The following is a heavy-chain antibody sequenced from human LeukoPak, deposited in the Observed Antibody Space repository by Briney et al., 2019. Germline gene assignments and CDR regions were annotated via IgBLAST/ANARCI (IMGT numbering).Heavy chain of an antibody. J-gene: IGHJ4*02. Sequence: GEPLQISCTGSGSFFINYWIAWVRPRTGKGLAWMGIIYPADSDTRYSPAYQGQVSVSADKCIRSAYLQWRSLKASDTAMYYCATSRYVADGVYYTQDDCWGQGSLVTV. V-gene: IGHV5-51*01. CDR2: IYPADSDT. CDR3: ATSRYVADGVYYTQDDC. CDR1: GSFFINYW. D-gene: IGHD2-8*02.